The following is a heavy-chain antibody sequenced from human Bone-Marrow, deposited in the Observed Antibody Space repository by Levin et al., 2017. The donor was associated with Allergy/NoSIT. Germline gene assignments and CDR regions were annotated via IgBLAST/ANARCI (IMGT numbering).Heavy chain of an antibody. D-gene: IGHD2-15*01. J-gene: IGHJ4*02. CDR3: ARDSGGGSLNY. Sequence: ASVKVSCAASGFTFRSYDMHWVRQGTGKGLEWVSTITAPGDTYYPGSMKGRFTISRDTVKNTLYLQMNSLRAGDTAVYYCARDSGGGSLNYWGQGTLVTVSS. V-gene: IGHV3-13*01. CDR2: ITAPGDT. CDR1: GFTFRSYD.